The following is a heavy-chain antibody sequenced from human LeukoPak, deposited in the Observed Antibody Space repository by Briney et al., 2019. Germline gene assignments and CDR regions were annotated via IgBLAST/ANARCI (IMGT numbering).Heavy chain of an antibody. D-gene: IGHD2-21*02. CDR2: IYYSGST. J-gene: IGHJ4*02. Sequence: PSETLSLTCTVSGGSISSHYWSWIRQPPGKGLEWIGYIYYSGSTNYNPSLKSRVTMSVDTSKNQFSLKLSSVTAADTAVYYCARALAPAYCGGDCGPWGFDYWGQGTLVTVSS. CDR1: GGSISSHY. V-gene: IGHV4-59*11. CDR3: ARALAPAYCGGDCGPWGFDY.